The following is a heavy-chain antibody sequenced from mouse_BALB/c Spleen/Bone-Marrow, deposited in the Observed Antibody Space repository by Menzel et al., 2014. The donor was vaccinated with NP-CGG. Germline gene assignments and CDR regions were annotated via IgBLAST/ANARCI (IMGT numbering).Heavy chain of an antibody. CDR3: SLYDYDEKSAY. V-gene: IGHV14-4*02. J-gene: IGHJ3*01. CDR2: IDPENGDT. CDR1: GFNIKDYY. Sequence: VQLKESGAGVVRSGASVKLSCTASGFNIKDYYMHWVKQRPEQGLEWIGWIDPENGDTEYAPKFQGKATMTADTSSNTAYLQLSSLTSEDTAVYYCSLYDYDEKSAYWGQGTLVTVSA. D-gene: IGHD2-4*01.